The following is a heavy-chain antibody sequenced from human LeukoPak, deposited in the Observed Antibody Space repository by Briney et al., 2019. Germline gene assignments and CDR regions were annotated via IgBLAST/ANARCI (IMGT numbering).Heavy chain of an antibody. D-gene: IGHD6-13*01. Sequence: SETLSLTCAVPGGSITSSNWWSWVRQPPGKGLEWIGEIYHSGSTNYNPSLKSRVTISVDTSKNQFSLKVSSVSAADTAVYYCARAYSSSWYWNWFDPWGQGTLVTVSS. CDR1: GGSITSSNW. CDR2: IYHSGST. V-gene: IGHV4-4*02. J-gene: IGHJ5*02. CDR3: ARAYSSSWYWNWFDP.